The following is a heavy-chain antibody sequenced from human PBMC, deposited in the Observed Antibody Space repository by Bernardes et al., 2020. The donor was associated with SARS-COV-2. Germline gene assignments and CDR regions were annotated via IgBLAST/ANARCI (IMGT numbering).Heavy chain of an antibody. CDR3: ASSFDYGGPSGPYAFDI. J-gene: IGHJ3*02. CDR2: ISSSSSYI. V-gene: IGHV3-21*01. CDR1: GFTFSSYS. Sequence: GGSLRLSCAASGFTFSSYSMNWVRQAPGKGLEWVSSISSSSSYIYYADSVKGRFTISRDNAKNSLYLQMNSLRAEDTAVYYCASSFDYGGPSGPYAFDIWGQGTMVTVSS. D-gene: IGHD4-17*01.